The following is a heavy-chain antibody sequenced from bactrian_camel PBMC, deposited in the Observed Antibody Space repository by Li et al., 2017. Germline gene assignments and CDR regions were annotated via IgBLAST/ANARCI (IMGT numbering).Heavy chain of an antibody. Sequence: HVQLVESGGGSVQTGGSLKLSCTYSGYPFSSACMAWFRQAPGKEREEVATIRTGVVDSVKGRFTISEDTASDTVFLQMNSLEPEDTAMYYCAAATCWRLDPDWGNDYKVWARGPRSPSP. J-gene: IGHJ4*01. CDR1: GYPFSSAC. D-gene: IGHD5*01. CDR2: IRTGV. V-gene: IGHV3S53*01.